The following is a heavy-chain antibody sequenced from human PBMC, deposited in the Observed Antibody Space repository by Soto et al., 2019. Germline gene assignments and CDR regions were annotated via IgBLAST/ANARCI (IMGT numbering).Heavy chain of an antibody. CDR2: INHSGST. CDR1: GGSFSGYY. D-gene: IGHD3-9*01. Sequence: SSETLSLTSAVYGGSFSGYYWSWVPQPPVKGLEWIGEINHSGSTNYNPSLKSRVTISVDTSKNQFSLKLSSVTAADTAVYYCARGEYFDWSPNYWGQGTLVTVSS. CDR3: ARGEYFDWSPNY. V-gene: IGHV4-34*01. J-gene: IGHJ4*02.